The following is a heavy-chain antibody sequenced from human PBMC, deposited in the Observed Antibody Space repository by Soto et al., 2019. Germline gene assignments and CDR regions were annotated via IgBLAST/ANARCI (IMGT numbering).Heavy chain of an antibody. V-gene: IGHV1-3*01. Sequence: QVQLVQSGAEVKKPGASVKVSCKASGYTFTSYAMHWVRQAPGQRLEWMGWINAGNGNTKYSQKFQGRVTITRDTSASTAYMELSSLRSEDTAVYYCARGRERGWVAFDYWGQGTLVTVSS. J-gene: IGHJ4*02. D-gene: IGHD6-19*01. CDR1: GYTFTSYA. CDR3: ARGRERGWVAFDY. CDR2: INAGNGNT.